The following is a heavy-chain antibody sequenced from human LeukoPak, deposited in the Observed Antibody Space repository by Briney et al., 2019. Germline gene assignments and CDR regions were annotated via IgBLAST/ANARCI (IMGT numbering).Heavy chain of an antibody. J-gene: IGHJ6*03. CDR3: VRGVTYYDFWSGHQPGSSYMDV. Sequence: SETLSLTCAVSGYSISSGYYWGWIRQPPGKGLVWIGSIYHSGSTYYTPSLKSRVTISVDTSKNQFSLKLSSVTAADTAVYYCVRGVTYYDFWSGHQPGSSYMDVWGKGTTVTVSS. D-gene: IGHD3-3*01. CDR1: GYSISSGYY. CDR2: IYHSGST. V-gene: IGHV4-38-2*01.